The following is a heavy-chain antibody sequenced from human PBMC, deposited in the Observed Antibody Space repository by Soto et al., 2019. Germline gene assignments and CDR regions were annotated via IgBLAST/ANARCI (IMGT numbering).Heavy chain of an antibody. J-gene: IGHJ4*02. CDR2: ISSTGFRI. V-gene: IGHV3-48*03. CDR3: ARAHGDLDA. CDR1: GFTFTDYE. D-gene: IGHD3-10*01. Sequence: PGGSLTLSCAAAGFTFTDYEMNWVRQAPGKGLEWVSYISSTGFRIYYADSVKGRFTISRDHANNSLYLQMNSLRAEDTAGYYGARAHGDLDAWGQGTLVT.